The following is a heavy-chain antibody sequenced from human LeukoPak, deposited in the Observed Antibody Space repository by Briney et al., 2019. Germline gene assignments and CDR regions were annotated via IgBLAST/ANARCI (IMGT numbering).Heavy chain of an antibody. J-gene: IGHJ3*02. D-gene: IGHD3-22*01. CDR1: GGSISSYY. V-gene: IGHV4-59*01. Sequence: SETLSLTCSVSGGSISSYYWNWIRQPPGKGLEWIGHIYHSGTTNYNPSLKSRITMSVDTSKNQFSLKLTSVTAADTAVYYCARDFKYYGSSGYYAFDIWGQGTTVTVSS. CDR3: ARDFKYYGSSGYYAFDI. CDR2: IYHSGTT.